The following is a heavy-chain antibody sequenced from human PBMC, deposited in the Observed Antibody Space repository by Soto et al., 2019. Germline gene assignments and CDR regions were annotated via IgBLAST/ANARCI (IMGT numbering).Heavy chain of an antibody. J-gene: IGHJ4*02. Sequence: GGSLRLSCAASGFTFSSYGMHWVRQAPGKGLEWVAVIWYDGSNKYYADSVKGRFTISRDNSKNTLYLQMNSLRAEDTAVYYCARDPQIFLSTDSSGYYFDYWGQGTLVTVSS. D-gene: IGHD3-22*01. CDR3: ARDPQIFLSTDSSGYYFDY. CDR1: GFTFSSYG. CDR2: IWYDGSNK. V-gene: IGHV3-33*01.